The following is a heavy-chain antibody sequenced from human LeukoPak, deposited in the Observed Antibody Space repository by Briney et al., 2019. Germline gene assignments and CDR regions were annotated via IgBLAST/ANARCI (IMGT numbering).Heavy chain of an antibody. Sequence: GGSLRLSCAASGFTFSSYAMHWVRQAPGKGLEWVAVISYDGSNKYYADSVKDRFTISRDNSKNTLYLQMNSLRAEDTAVYYCARDRYYYDSSGYYYVGYFDYWGQGTLVTVSS. CDR1: GFTFSSYA. CDR2: ISYDGSNK. CDR3: ARDRYYYDSSGYYYVGYFDY. D-gene: IGHD3-22*01. V-gene: IGHV3-30-3*01. J-gene: IGHJ4*02.